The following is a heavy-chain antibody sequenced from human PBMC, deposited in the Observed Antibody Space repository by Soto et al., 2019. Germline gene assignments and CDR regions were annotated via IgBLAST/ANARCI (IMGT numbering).Heavy chain of an antibody. V-gene: IGHV3-30-3*01. CDR2: ISYDGSNK. CDR1: GFTFSSYA. D-gene: IGHD2-15*01. J-gene: IGHJ4*02. Sequence: QVQLVESGGGVVQPGRSLRLSCAASGFTFSSYAMHWVRQAPGKGLEWVAVISYDGSNKYYADSVKGQFTISRDNSKNTLYLQMNSLRAEDTAVYYCARALGYCSGGSCYLSPFDYWGQGTLVTVSS. CDR3: ARALGYCSGGSCYLSPFDY.